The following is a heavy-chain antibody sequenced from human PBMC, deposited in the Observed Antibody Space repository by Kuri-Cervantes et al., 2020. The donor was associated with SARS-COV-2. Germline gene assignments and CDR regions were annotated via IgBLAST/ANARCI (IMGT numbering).Heavy chain of an antibody. V-gene: IGHV3-9*01. CDR1: GSTFDDYA. J-gene: IGHJ4*02. CDR3: AKDRVYCSGGSCPLYY. Sequence: GGSLRLSCAASGSTFDDYAMHWVRQAPGKGLEWVSGISWNSGSIGYADSVKGRFTISRDNAKNSLYLQMNSLRAEDTAVYYCAKDRVYCSGGSCPLYYWGQGTLVTVSS. CDR2: ISWNSGSI. D-gene: IGHD2-15*01.